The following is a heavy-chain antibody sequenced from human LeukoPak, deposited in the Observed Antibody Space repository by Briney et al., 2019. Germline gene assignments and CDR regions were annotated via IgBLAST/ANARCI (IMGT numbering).Heavy chain of an antibody. D-gene: IGHD2-2*01. CDR3: AKGVVPAAMFDY. CDR1: GFTFSSYA. CDR2: ISGSGGST. Sequence: GGSLRLSCAASGFTFSSYAMSWVRQAPGKGLEWVSAISGSGGSTYYADSGKGRFTISRDNCKNTLYLQMNSLRAEDTAVYYCAKGVVPAAMFDYWGQGTLVTVSS. V-gene: IGHV3-23*01. J-gene: IGHJ4*02.